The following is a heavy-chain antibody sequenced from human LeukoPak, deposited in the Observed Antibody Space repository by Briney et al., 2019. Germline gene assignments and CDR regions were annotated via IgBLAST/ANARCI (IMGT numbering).Heavy chain of an antibody. CDR2: ISSSGSTI. Sequence: PGRSLRLSCAASGFAFSVYYMSWVRHAPRKGLEWVSYISSSGSTIYYADSVKRRFTITRDNAKNSLYMQMNSLRAEETAVYYCATNYDFWSGYFYYYYYMDVWGKGTTVTVSS. CDR3: ATNYDFWSGYFYYYYYMDV. J-gene: IGHJ6*03. D-gene: IGHD3-3*01. V-gene: IGHV3-11*04. CDR1: GFAFSVYY.